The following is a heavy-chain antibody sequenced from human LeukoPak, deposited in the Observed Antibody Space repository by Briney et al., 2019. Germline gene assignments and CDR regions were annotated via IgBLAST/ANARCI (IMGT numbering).Heavy chain of an antibody. CDR2: IYYSGRT. CDR1: GGSTSSYY. CDR3: ARGQKYRNGYTVTELGSGYFDY. Sequence: SETLSLTCSVSGGSTSSYYWSWIRQPPGKGLEWIGYIYYSGRTNYNPSLKSRVTISVDTSKNQFSLTLSSVTAADTAVYYCARGQKYRNGYTVTELGSGYFDYWGQGTLVTVSS. J-gene: IGHJ4*02. V-gene: IGHV4-59*01. D-gene: IGHD5-18*01.